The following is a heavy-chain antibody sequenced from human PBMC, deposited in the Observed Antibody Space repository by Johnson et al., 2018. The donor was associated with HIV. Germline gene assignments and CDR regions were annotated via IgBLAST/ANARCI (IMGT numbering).Heavy chain of an antibody. CDR1: RFTFDDYV. CDR2: INWNGGST. V-gene: IGHV3-20*04. Sequence: VHLVESGGGVVRPGGSLRLSCAASRFTFDDYVMSWVRQAPGKGLEWVSGINWNGGSTGYADSVKGRFTISRDNAKNSLYLQMNSLRAEDTALYYCAKDTEPDLADAFDIWGQGTMVTVSS. D-gene: IGHD1-14*01. CDR3: AKDTEPDLADAFDI. J-gene: IGHJ3*02.